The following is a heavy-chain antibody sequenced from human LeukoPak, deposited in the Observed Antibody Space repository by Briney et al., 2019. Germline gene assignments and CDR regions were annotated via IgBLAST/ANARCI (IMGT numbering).Heavy chain of an antibody. V-gene: IGHV3-66*01. D-gene: IGHD1-26*01. CDR3: ATRGRSGYYYGMDV. CDR2: ISSRGTT. J-gene: IGHJ6*02. Sequence: GGSLRLSCAASGFIVSNNYMSWARRAPGKGPEWVSIISSRGTTNYADSVKGRFTISRDNSQNMLFLQMNSLRAEDTAVYCCATRGRSGYYYGMDVWGQGTTVTVSS. CDR1: GFIVSNNY.